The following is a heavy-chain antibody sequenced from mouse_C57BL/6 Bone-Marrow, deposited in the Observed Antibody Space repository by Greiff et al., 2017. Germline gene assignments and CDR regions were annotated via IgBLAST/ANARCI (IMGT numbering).Heavy chain of an antibody. J-gene: IGHJ3*01. D-gene: IGHD3-3*01. CDR3: ARQGPAWFAY. Sequence: VKLMESGAELARPGASVKLSCKASGYTFTSYGISWVKQRTGQGLEWIGEIYPRSGNTYYNEKFKGKATLTADKSSSTAYMELRSLTSEDSAVYFCARQGPAWFAYWGQGTLVTVSA. CDR1: GYTFTSYG. CDR2: IYPRSGNT. V-gene: IGHV1-81*01.